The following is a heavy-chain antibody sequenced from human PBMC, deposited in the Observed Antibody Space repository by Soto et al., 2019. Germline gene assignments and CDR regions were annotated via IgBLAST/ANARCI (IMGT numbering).Heavy chain of an antibody. V-gene: IGHV3-30*03. Sequence: QVQLVESGGGVVQPGRSLRLSCAASGFTFSSYGMHWVRQAPGKGLEWVALISYDGSNKYYTDSVKGRFTISRDSSKSTLYLQMNSMRAEDTAMYYCVLSHSSGWYSFDYWGQGTLVTVSS. CDR2: ISYDGSNK. D-gene: IGHD6-19*01. CDR1: GFTFSSYG. J-gene: IGHJ4*02. CDR3: VLSHSSGWYSFDY.